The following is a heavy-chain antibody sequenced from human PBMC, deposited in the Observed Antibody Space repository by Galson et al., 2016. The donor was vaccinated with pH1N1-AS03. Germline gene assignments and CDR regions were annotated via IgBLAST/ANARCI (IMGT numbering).Heavy chain of an antibody. Sequence: SLRLSCAASGFTFGEYSMSWVRQAPGKGLEWVSAISGSGGSTYYADSVKGRFTISRDNSKNTLHLQMNSLRAEDTAVYYCAKSKDMAATAGDYWGQGTLVTVSS. CDR2: ISGSGGST. J-gene: IGHJ4*02. CDR3: AKSKDMAATAGDY. CDR1: GFTFGEYS. D-gene: IGHD5-12*01. V-gene: IGHV3-23*01.